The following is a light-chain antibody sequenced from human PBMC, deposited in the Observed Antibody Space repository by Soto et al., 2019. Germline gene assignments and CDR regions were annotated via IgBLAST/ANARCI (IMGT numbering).Light chain of an antibody. CDR1: RSNIGGYA. Sequence: QSALTQPPSASGTPGQRVTISCSGSRSNIGGYAVNWYQQVPGTAPKLLIYSNNQRPSGVPDRFSGSRSGTSASLAISGLQSVDEADYYCAAWDDSLNGVIFGGGTKLTVL. CDR2: SNN. V-gene: IGLV1-44*01. J-gene: IGLJ2*01. CDR3: AAWDDSLNGVI.